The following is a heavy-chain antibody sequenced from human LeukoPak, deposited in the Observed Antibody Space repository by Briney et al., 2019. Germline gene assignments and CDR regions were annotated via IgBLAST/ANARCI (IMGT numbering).Heavy chain of an antibody. J-gene: IGHJ4*02. Sequence: SGGSLRLSCTASGFTFGDYAMSWVRQAPGKGLEWVGFIRSKAYGGTTEYAASVKGRFTISSDDSKSIAYLQMSSLKTEDTAVYYCTRNPYCSSTSCSLSYFDYWGQGTLVTVSS. V-gene: IGHV3-49*04. D-gene: IGHD2-2*01. CDR2: IRSKAYGGTT. CDR1: GFTFGDYA. CDR3: TRNPYCSSTSCSLSYFDY.